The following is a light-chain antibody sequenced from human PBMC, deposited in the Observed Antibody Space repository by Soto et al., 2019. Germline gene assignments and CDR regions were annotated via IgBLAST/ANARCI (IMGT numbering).Light chain of an antibody. V-gene: IGKV3-20*01. J-gene: IGKJ3*01. CDR1: QSVSSSY. Sequence: EIVLTQSPGTLSLSPGERATLSCRARQSVSSSYLAWYQQKPGQAPRLLIYGASSRATGIPDRFSGSGSGTDFTLTISRLEPEDFAVYYCQQYGSSHRFTFGPGTKVDIK. CDR2: GAS. CDR3: QQYGSSHRFT.